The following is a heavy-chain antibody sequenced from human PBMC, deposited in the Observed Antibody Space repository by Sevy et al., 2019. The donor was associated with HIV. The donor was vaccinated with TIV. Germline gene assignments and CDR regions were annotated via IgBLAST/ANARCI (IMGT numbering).Heavy chain of an antibody. V-gene: IGHV3-30*18. D-gene: IGHD6-13*01. CDR3: AKDKSYSSSWFYYFDY. Sequence: GGSLRLSCAASAFTFSSYGTHWVRQAPGKGLEWVAVISYDGSNKYYADSVKGRFTISRDNSKNTLYLQMNSLRAEDTAVYYCAKDKSYSSSWFYYFDYWGQGTLVTVSS. J-gene: IGHJ4*02. CDR1: AFTFSSYG. CDR2: ISYDGSNK.